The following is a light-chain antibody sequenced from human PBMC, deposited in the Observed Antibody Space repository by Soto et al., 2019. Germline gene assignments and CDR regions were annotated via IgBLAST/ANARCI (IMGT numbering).Light chain of an antibody. J-gene: IGLJ7*01. V-gene: IGLV1-40*01. CDR3: QSYDSSLSGSHAV. CDR1: SSNIGAGYD. CDR2: GNS. Sequence: QSVLTQPPSVSGAPGQRVTISCTGSSSNIGAGYDVHWYQQLPGTAPKLLIYGNSNRPSGVPDRFSGSKSGTSASLAITGLQAEDEADYYCQSYDSSLSGSHAVFGGATQLPVL.